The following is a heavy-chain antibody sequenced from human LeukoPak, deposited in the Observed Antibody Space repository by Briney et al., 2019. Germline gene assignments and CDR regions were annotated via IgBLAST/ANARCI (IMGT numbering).Heavy chain of an antibody. CDR2: IIPILGIA. Sequence: SVKVSCKASGGTFSSYAISWVRQAPGQGLEWMGRIIPILGIANYAQKFQGRVTITADKSTSTAYMELSSLRSEDTAVYYCARHAVYDFCSGYYNPSFAFDIWGQGTMVTVSS. CDR1: GGTFSSYA. V-gene: IGHV1-69*04. D-gene: IGHD3-3*01. CDR3: ARHAVYDFCSGYYNPSFAFDI. J-gene: IGHJ3*02.